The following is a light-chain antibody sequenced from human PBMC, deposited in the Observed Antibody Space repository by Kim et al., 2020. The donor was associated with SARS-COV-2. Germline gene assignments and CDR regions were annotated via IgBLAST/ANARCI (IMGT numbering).Light chain of an antibody. V-gene: IGLV2-14*04. CDR3: SSYTTSNTFEV. CDR2: DVS. CDR1: NSDIGGYNY. J-gene: IGLJ3*02. Sequence: QSITISCTGTNSDIGGYNYVSWYQQHPGKAPKLMIYDVSKRPSGVSNRFSGSKSGNTASLTISGLQAEDEADYYCSSYTTSNTFEVFGGGTQLTVL.